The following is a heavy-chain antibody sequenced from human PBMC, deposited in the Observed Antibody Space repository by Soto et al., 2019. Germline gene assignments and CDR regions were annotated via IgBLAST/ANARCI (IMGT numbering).Heavy chain of an antibody. Sequence: GGALRLSCAASGFTLCSYSMSWVRQAPGKGLEWVSAISGSGGSTYHADSVKGRFTISRDNSKNTLYLQMNSLRAEDTAVYYCAKNLDGYTMAVDYWGQGTLVTVSS. D-gene: IGHD6-19*01. CDR3: AKNLDGYTMAVDY. J-gene: IGHJ4*02. V-gene: IGHV3-23*01. CDR1: GFTLCSYS. CDR2: ISGSGGST.